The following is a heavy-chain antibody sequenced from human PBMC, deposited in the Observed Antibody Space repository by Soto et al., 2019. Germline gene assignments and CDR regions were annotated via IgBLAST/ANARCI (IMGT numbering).Heavy chain of an antibody. Sequence: QNTLMESGPTLVRPTQTLTLTCTFSGLSLTTSGVGVAWIRQPPGKALEWLALIYWDDDKRYSPSLKNRLTMTKDTSRHQVVLAMTNMDPVDTATYYCAHIEITYGGVVRNDAFDVWGQGTMVTVSS. CDR3: AHIEITYGGVVRNDAFDV. J-gene: IGHJ3*01. V-gene: IGHV2-5*02. CDR1: GLSLTTSGVG. D-gene: IGHD3-16*01. CDR2: IYWDDDK.